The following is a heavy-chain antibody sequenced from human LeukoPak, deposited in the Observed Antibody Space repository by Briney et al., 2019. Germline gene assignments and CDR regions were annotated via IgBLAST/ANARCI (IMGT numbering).Heavy chain of an antibody. CDR3: ARYNTGSVDY. J-gene: IGHJ4*02. Sequence: PGGSLRLSCAASGFTFSSYGMHWFRQAPGKGLEWVAVIWYDGSKKYYADSVKGRFTISRDNSKNTLYLQMDSLRAEDTAVYHCARYNTGSVDYWGQGTLVTVSS. CDR2: IWYDGSKK. V-gene: IGHV3-33*01. D-gene: IGHD2-8*02. CDR1: GFTFSSYG.